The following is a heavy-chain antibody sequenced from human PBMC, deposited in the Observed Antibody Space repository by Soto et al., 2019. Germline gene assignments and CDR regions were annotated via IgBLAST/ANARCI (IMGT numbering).Heavy chain of an antibody. J-gene: IGHJ4*02. CDR1: GYTFTNFG. V-gene: IGHV1-18*01. Sequence: QGQLVQSGAEVKKPGASVKVSCKASGYTFTNFGISWVRQAPGQGLEWMGWISAYNGNTNYAQEFQARATMTTDTTKSTADRELRSLRSDATAVYLCASGGTPIDYGGQGTLVTVSS. CDR3: ASGGTPIDY. CDR2: ISAYNGNT. D-gene: IGHD3-16*01.